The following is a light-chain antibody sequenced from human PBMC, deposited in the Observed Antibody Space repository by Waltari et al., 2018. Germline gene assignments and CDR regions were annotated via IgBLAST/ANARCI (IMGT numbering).Light chain of an antibody. J-gene: IGKJ1*01. CDR2: DAS. V-gene: IGKV3-20*01. CDR3: QKYERLPAT. Sequence: EIVLTQSPGTLSLSPGERATLSCRASQRVGRSLAWYQQKPGQAPRLLMYDASSRATGIPDRFSGSGSGTDFSLTTSRLEPEDVAVYYCQKYERLPATFGQGTKVEIK. CDR1: QRVGRS.